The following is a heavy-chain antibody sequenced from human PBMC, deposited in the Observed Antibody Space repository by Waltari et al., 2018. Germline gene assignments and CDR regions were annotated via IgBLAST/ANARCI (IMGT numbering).Heavy chain of an antibody. Sequence: VQLQQWGAGLSKPSETLSLTCAGYGGAFSVYYWTRIRQPPGKGLEWIGEINHSGSTNYNPSLKSRVTISVDTSKNQFSLKLSSVTAADTAVYYCARDCSSTSCYGDWGQGTLVTVSS. J-gene: IGHJ4*02. CDR1: GGAFSVYY. V-gene: IGHV4-34*01. D-gene: IGHD2-2*01. CDR3: ARDCSSTSCYGD. CDR2: INHSGST.